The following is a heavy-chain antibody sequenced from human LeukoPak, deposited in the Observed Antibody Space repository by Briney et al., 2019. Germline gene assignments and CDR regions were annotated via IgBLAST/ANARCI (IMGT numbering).Heavy chain of an antibody. CDR3: ARGISSRQIGCYFMDV. CDR2: MNPINGNT. D-gene: IGHD3-10*01. V-gene: IGHV1-8*01. J-gene: IGHJ6*03. CDR1: GYTFTNYD. Sequence: ASVKVSCKASGYTFTNYDVNWVRQATGQGLEWMGWMNPINGNTAYGQKFQGRVTLTRDTSRDTAYMDLSSLGPDDTAVYFCARGISSRQIGCYFMDVWGKGTTVTVSS.